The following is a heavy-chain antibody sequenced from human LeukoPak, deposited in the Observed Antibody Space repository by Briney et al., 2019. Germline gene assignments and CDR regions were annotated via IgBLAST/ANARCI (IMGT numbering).Heavy chain of an antibody. V-gene: IGHV3-23*01. CDR2: ISGSGGST. CDR3: AKNPTDYYYYYMDV. Sequence: GGSLRLSCAAAGFTFSSYAMSWVRQAPGQGLEWVSAISGSGGSTYYADSVKGRFTISRDNSKNTLYLQMNSLRAEDTAVYYCAKNPTDYYYYYMDVWGKGTTVTVS. CDR1: GFTFSSYA. J-gene: IGHJ6*03.